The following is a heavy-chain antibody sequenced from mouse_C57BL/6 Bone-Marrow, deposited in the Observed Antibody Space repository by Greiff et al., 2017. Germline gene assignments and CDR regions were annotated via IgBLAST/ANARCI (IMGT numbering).Heavy chain of an antibody. D-gene: IGHD4-1*01. CDR3: ARGNWDYLDY. CDR2: IYPRSGNP. Sequence: QVQLKQSGAELARPGASVKLSCKASGYTFTSYGISWVKQRTGQGLEWIGEIYPRSGNPYYNEKFKGKATMTADKSSRTAYRELRSRTSEDSAVYCCARGNWDYLDYWGQGTTLTVSS. CDR1: GYTFTSYG. J-gene: IGHJ2*01. V-gene: IGHV1-81*01.